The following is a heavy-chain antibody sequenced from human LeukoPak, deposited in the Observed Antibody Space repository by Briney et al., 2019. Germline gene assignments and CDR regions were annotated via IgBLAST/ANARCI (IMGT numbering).Heavy chain of an antibody. CDR3: ARVEDPPNAFDI. CDR1: GYTFTSYY. D-gene: IGHD1-1*01. Sequence: ASVKVSCKASGYTFTSYYMHWVRQAPGQGLEWMGIINPSGGSTSYAQKFQGRVTMTRDMSTSTVYMELSSLRSDDTAVYYCARVEDPPNAFDIWGKGTMVTVSS. V-gene: IGHV1-46*01. CDR2: INPSGGST. J-gene: IGHJ3*02.